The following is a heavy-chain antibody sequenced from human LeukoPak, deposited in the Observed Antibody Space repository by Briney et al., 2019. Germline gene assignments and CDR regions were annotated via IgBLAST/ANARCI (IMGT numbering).Heavy chain of an antibody. D-gene: IGHD2-2*01. CDR2: INPNSGGT. J-gene: IGHJ4*02. V-gene: IGHV1-2*02. CDR3: ARDTGQYCASTSCPSDY. CDR1: GYTFTGYY. Sequence: ASVKVSCKASGYTFTGYYMHWVRQAPGQGLEWMGWINPNSGGTNYAQKFQGRVTMTRDTSMRTAYLELSRLRSDDTAVYSCARDTGQYCASTSCPSDYWGQGTQVTVSS.